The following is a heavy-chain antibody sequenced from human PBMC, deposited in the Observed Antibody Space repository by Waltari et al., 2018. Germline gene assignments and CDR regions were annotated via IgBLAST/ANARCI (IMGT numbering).Heavy chain of an antibody. V-gene: IGHV4-34*01. CDR1: GGSLGGFY. J-gene: IGHJ2*01. D-gene: IGHD3-9*01. CDR3: ALDDDILTGPTSNWYFDI. Sequence: QVQLQQWGAGLLKPSETLSLTCAVSGGSLGGFYWSWLRQSPGKGLDGIGEITHDGTTNYHPSLKSRVTVSVDTSKKQFSLNLSSVTAAETGVYYCALDDDILTGPTSNWYFDIWGRGTL. CDR2: ITHDGTT.